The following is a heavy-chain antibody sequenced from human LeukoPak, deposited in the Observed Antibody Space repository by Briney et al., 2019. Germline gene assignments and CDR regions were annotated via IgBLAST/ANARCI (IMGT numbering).Heavy chain of an antibody. CDR2: IYYSGST. J-gene: IGHJ4*02. D-gene: IGHD5-18*01. V-gene: IGHV4-39*07. CDR3: ARASSENTAMVDY. Sequence: PSETLSLTCTVSGGSISSSSYYWGWIRQPPGTGLEWIGSIYYSGSTYYNPSLKSRVTISVDTSKNQFSLKLSSVTAADTAVYYCARASSENTAMVDYWGQGTLVTVSS. CDR1: GGSISSSSYY.